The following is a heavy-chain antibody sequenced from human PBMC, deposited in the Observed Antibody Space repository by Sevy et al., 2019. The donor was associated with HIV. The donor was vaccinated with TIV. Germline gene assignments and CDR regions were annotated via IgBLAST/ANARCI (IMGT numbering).Heavy chain of an antibody. V-gene: IGHV3-74*01. D-gene: IGHD3-10*01. CDR3: ASELLWFGELGE. CDR2: INSDGSST. J-gene: IGHJ4*02. CDR1: GFTFSSYW. Sequence: GGSLRLSCAASGFTFSSYWMHWVRQAPGKGLVWVSRINSDGSSTSYADSVKGRFTISRDNAKNTLYLQMNSLRAEDTAVCYCASELLWFGELGEWGQGTLVTVSS.